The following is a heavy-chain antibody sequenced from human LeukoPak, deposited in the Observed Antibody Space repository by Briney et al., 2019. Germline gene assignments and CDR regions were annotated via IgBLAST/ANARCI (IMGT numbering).Heavy chain of an antibody. J-gene: IGHJ3*02. CDR2: IYYSGST. D-gene: IGHD3-22*01. CDR3: ARHPEITMIVVAPDAFDI. CDR1: GGSIGSSSYY. V-gene: IGHV4-39*01. Sequence: SETLSLTCTVSGGSIGSSSYYWGWIRQPPGKGLEWIGSIYYSGSTYYNPSLKSRVTISVDTSKNQFSLKLSSVTAADTAVYYCARHPEITMIVVAPDAFDIWGQGTMVTVSS.